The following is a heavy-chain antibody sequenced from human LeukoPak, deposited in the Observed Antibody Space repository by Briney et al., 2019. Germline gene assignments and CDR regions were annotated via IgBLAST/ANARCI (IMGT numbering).Heavy chain of an antibody. J-gene: IGHJ4*02. Sequence: GESLKISCKGSGYSFNTYWIGWVRQMPGKGLEWMGIIYPGDSDTRYSPSFQGQVTISADKSNRTAYLQWGSLKASDTAMYYCAREGRSSSPMDYWGQGTLVTVSS. D-gene: IGHD6-6*01. CDR3: AREGRSSSPMDY. V-gene: IGHV5-51*01. CDR1: GYSFNTYW. CDR2: IYPGDSDT.